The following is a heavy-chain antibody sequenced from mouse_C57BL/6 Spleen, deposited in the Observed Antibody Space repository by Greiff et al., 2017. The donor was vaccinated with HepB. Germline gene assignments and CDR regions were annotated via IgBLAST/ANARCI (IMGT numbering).Heavy chain of an antibody. J-gene: IGHJ2*01. V-gene: IGHV1-69*01. CDR3: ARGDGGYYFDY. Sequence: VQLQQSGAELVMPGASVKLSCKASGYTFTSYWMHWVKQRPGQGLEWIGEIDPSDSYTNYNQKFKGKSTLTVDKSSSTAYMQLSSLTSDDSAVYYGARGDGGYYFDYWGQCTTLTVSS. CDR2: IDPSDSYT. CDR1: GYTFTSYW. D-gene: IGHD3-1*01.